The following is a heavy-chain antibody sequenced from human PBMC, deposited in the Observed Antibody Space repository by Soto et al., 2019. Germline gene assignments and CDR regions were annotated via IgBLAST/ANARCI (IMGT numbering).Heavy chain of an antibody. J-gene: IGHJ3*02. D-gene: IGHD3-22*01. CDR2: ISSSSSYI. CDR1: GFTFSSYS. CDR3: ASQVGSYYYDSSGYYPDDAFDI. Sequence: EVQLVESGGGLVKPGGSLRLSCAASGFTFSSYSMNWVHQAPGKGLEWVSSISSSSSYIYYADSVKGRFTISRDNAKNSLYLQMNSLRAEDTAVYYCASQVGSYYYDSSGYYPDDAFDIWGQGTMVTVSS. V-gene: IGHV3-21*01.